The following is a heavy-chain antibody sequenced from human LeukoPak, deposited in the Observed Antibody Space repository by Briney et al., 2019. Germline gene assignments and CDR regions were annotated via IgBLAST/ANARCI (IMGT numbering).Heavy chain of an antibody. J-gene: IGHJ4*02. D-gene: IGHD2-8*01. V-gene: IGHV1-2*06. CDR1: GYTFTGYY. Sequence: ASVKVSCTASGYTFTGYYVHWVRQAPGQGLEWMGRINPNSGDTNYAQKFQGRVTMTRDTSISTAYMELSRLRSDDTAVYYCARDACSNGVCNDYFDYWGQGTLVTVSS. CDR2: INPNSGDT. CDR3: ARDACSNGVCNDYFDY.